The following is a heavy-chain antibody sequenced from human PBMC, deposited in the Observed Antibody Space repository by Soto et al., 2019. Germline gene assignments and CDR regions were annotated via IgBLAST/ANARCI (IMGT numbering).Heavy chain of an antibody. D-gene: IGHD1-26*01. V-gene: IGHV3-49*04. CDR1: GFTFGDYA. Sequence: GGSLRLSCTASGFTFGDYAMSWVRQAPGKGLEWVGFIRSKVYGGTTEYAASVKGRFTISRDDSKSIAYLQMNRLKTEETAVYYCTRDGWELRDYYFDYWGQGPLVTVSS. CDR2: IRSKVYGGTT. J-gene: IGHJ4*02. CDR3: TRDGWELRDYYFDY.